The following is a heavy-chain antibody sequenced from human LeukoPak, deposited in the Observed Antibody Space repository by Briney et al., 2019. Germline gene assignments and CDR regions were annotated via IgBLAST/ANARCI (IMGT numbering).Heavy chain of an antibody. CDR3: AKDLPDYGDYVEGS. J-gene: IGHJ5*02. V-gene: IGHV3-23*01. Sequence: SGGSLRLSCAASGFTFSSYAMTWVRQAPGKGLEWVSLISGSGKTIYYADSVKGRFTISRDNSRNSLFLQMNSLRAEDTAIYYCAKDLPDYGDYVEGSWGQGTLVTVSS. CDR1: GFTFSSYA. D-gene: IGHD4-17*01. CDR2: ISGSGKTI.